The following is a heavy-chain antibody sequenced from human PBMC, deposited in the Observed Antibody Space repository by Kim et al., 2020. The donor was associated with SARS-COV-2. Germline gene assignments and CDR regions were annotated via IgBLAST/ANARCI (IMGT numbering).Heavy chain of an antibody. CDR3: ARVQKYYYDSSGYYYTSWYFDL. Sequence: GGSLRLSCAASGFTVSSNYMSWVRQAPGKGLEWVSVIYSGGSTYYADSVKGRFTISRDNSKNTLYLQMNSLRAEDTAVYYCARVQKYYYDSSGYYYTSWYFDLWGRGTLVTVSS. D-gene: IGHD3-22*01. CDR2: IYSGGST. J-gene: IGHJ2*01. CDR1: GFTVSSNY. V-gene: IGHV3-53*01.